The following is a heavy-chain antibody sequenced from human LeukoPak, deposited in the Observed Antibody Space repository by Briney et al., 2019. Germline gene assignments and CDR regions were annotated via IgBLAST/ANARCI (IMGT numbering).Heavy chain of an antibody. J-gene: IGHJ3*02. V-gene: IGHV3-53*01. CDR1: GFTVSSIH. CDR2: TYTGSNS. CDR3: ARGGRGSAAVVAPRSFDI. Sequence: PGGSLRLSCAASGFTVSSIHMVWVRQAPGKGLEWVSVTYTGSNSYCADSVKGRFIISRDISKNTLYLQMNSLRAEDSALYYCARGGRGSAAVVAPRSFDIWGQGTMVTVSS. D-gene: IGHD3-22*01.